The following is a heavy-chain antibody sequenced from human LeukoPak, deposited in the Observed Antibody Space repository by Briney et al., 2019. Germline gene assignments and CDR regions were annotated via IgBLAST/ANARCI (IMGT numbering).Heavy chain of an antibody. J-gene: IGHJ4*02. CDR3: AKDSGLRYFDWLLYF. CDR2: MNEYSTTI. V-gene: IGHV3-74*01. Sequence: TGGSLRLSCAASGFPFNSFWMHWVRQAPGKGLVWVSDMNEYSTTIRYADSVKGRFTISRDNAKSILYLQMNSLRAEDTALYYCAKDSGLRYFDWLLYFWGQGTLVTVSS. D-gene: IGHD3-9*01. CDR1: GFPFNSFW.